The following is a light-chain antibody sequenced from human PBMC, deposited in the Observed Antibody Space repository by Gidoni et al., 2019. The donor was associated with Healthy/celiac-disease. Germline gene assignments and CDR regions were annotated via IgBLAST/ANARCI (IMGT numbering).Light chain of an antibody. J-gene: IGKJ1*01. Sequence: EIVLTQSPATLSVSPGERATLSCRASQSVSSNLAWYQQKPGQAPRLLIYGASTRATGIPARFSGSGSGTEFNLTISSLQSEDFAVYYCQQYNNWPPWTFGQXTKVEIK. CDR2: GAS. CDR3: QQYNNWPPWT. V-gene: IGKV3-15*01. CDR1: QSVSSN.